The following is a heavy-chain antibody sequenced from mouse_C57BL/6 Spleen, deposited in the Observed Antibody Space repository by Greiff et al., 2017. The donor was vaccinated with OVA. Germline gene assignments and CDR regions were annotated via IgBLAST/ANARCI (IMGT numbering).Heavy chain of an antibody. CDR3: ARGAITTVDFDY. Sequence: VQLQQSGAELVKPGASVKISCKASGYAFSSYWMNWVKQRPGKGLEWIGQIYPGDGDTKYNGKFKGKATLTADKSSSTAYMQLSSLTSEDSAVYFCARGAITTVDFDYWGQGTTLTVSS. CDR1: GYAFSSYW. CDR2: IYPGDGDT. J-gene: IGHJ2*01. V-gene: IGHV1-80*01. D-gene: IGHD1-1*01.